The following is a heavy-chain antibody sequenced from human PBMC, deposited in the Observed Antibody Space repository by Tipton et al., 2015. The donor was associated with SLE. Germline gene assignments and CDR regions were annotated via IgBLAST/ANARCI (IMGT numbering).Heavy chain of an antibody. V-gene: IGHV4-38-2*02. J-gene: IGHJ6*02. CDR3: ARDLDYIWGSYRPGNGMDV. CDR1: GYSISSGYY. CDR2: IYHSGST. Sequence: TLSLTCAVSGYSISSGYYWGWIRHPPGKGLECIGSIYHSGSTYYNPSPQSRVTISVDTSNNQFSLKLSSVTAADTAVYYCARDLDYIWGSYRPGNGMDVWGQGTTVTVSS. D-gene: IGHD3-16*02.